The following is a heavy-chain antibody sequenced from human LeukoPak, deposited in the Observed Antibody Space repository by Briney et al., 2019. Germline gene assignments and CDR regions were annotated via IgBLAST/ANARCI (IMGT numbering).Heavy chain of an antibody. V-gene: IGHV3-30*19. Sequence: SGGSLRLSCAASGFTFSNYGMHWVRQAPGKGLEWVAVIAYDGSNKYHADSVKGRFTISRDNSKNTLYLQMNSLRAEDTAVYYCARETGSAVGSTDFDYWGQGTLVTVSS. J-gene: IGHJ4*02. CDR1: GFTFSNYG. CDR3: ARETGSAVGSTDFDY. CDR2: IAYDGSNK. D-gene: IGHD4-17*01.